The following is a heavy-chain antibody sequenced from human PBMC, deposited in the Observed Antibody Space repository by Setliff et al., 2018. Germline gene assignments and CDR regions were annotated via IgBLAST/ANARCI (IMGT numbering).Heavy chain of an antibody. V-gene: IGHV3-30*02. D-gene: IGHD3-16*02. Sequence: PGGSLRLSCVASGFTFSNYGMHWVRQAPGKGLEWVTYIQHDGNIKHYADSVKGRCTISRDNSKNTLYLEMSSLRPEDTAVYYCAEVIGGYPPKPSDYWGQGTLVTVSS. CDR1: GFTFSNYG. J-gene: IGHJ4*02. CDR3: AEVIGGYPPKPSDY. CDR2: IQHDGNIK.